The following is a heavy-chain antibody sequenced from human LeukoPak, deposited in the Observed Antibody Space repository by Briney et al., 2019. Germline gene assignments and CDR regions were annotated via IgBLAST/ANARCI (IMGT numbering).Heavy chain of an antibody. CDR2: ISGSGGST. Sequence: PGGSLRLSCAASGFTFSSYAMSWVRQAPGKGLEWVSAISGSGGSTYYADSVKGRFAISRDNSKNTLYLQMNSLRAEDTAVYYCAKDLAHDSSGYHDNWFDPWGQGTLVTVSS. CDR3: AKDLAHDSSGYHDNWFDP. V-gene: IGHV3-23*01. D-gene: IGHD3-22*01. J-gene: IGHJ5*02. CDR1: GFTFSSYA.